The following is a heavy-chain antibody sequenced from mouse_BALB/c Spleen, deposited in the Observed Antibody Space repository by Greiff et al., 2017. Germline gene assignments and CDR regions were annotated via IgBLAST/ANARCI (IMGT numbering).Heavy chain of an antibody. CDR3: ARSDMVTAYYFDY. V-gene: IGHV3-2*02. CDR2: ISYSGST. J-gene: IGHJ2*01. CDR1: GYSITSDYA. D-gene: IGHD2-2*01. Sequence: ESGPGLVKPSQSLSLTCTVTGYSITSDYAWNWIRQFPGNKLEWMGYISYSGSTSYNPSLKSRISITRDTSKNQFFLQLNSVTTEDTATYYCARSDMVTAYYFDYWGQGTTLTVSS.